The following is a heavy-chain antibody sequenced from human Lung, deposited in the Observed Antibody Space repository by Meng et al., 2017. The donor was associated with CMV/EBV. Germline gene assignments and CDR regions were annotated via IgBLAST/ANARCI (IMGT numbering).Heavy chain of an antibody. D-gene: IGHD6-6*01. CDR3: ARGRGAACPGYVDY. CDR2: INWNGGST. Sequence: SCAASGFTFDDYGMSWVRQAPGKGLEWVTGINWNGGSTGYADSVKGRFTISRDNAKNSLYLQMNSLRAEDTALYYCARGRGAACPGYVDYWGQGTLVTVSS. V-gene: IGHV3-20*04. CDR1: GFTFDDYG. J-gene: IGHJ4*02.